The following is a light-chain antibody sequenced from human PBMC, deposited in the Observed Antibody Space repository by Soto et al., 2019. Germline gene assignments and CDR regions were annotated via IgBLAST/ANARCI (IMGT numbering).Light chain of an antibody. J-gene: IGLJ1*01. CDR2: EVS. CDR1: SSDVGNYNY. CDR3: SSYTSSRNYV. V-gene: IGLV2-14*01. Sequence: QSALAQPASVSGSPGQSITISCTGTSSDVGNYNYVSWYQQHPAKAPKLMIFEVSNRPSGISSRFSGSKSGNTASLTISALQAEDEADYYCSSYTSSRNYVFGTGTKFTVL.